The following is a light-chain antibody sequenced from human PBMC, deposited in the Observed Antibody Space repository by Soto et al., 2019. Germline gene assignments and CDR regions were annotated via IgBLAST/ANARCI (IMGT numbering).Light chain of an antibody. V-gene: IGKV3-11*01. CDR2: DAS. CDR1: QSVSSY. CDR3: QQRSNWPT. Sequence: EIVMTQSPATLSVSPGERATLSCRASQSVSSYLAWYQQKPGQAPRLLIYDASNRATGIPARFSGSGSGTDFTLTISSLEPEDFAVYYCQQRSNWPTFGQGTKVDIK. J-gene: IGKJ1*01.